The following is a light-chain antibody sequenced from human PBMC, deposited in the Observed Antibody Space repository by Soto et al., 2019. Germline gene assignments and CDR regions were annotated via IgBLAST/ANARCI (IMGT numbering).Light chain of an antibody. V-gene: IGKV3-15*01. CDR3: QQYNNWPYT. CDR1: QHVSSN. CDR2: RSS. J-gene: IGKJ2*01. Sequence: EIVMTQSPATLSLSPGGSATLSCTASQHVSSNFAWYRQKPGQAPTLLIYRSSTRATGIPARFSGSGSGTEFTLTISSLQSEDFAVYYCQQYNNWPYTFGQGTKLEIK.